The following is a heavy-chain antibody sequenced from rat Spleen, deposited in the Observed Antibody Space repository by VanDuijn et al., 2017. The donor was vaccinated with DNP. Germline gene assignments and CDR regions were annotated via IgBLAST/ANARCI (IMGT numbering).Heavy chain of an antibody. V-gene: IGHV5-20*01. D-gene: IGHD1-11*01. J-gene: IGHJ2*01. Sequence: EVQLVETGGGLVQPGRSLKLSCAASGFTFSERYMAWVRQAPTKGLEWVAYISYDGGITYYGDSVKGRFTISRDNAKSTLYLQMDSLRSEETATYYCAKAGGYSPWYFDYWGQGVMVTVSS. CDR3: AKAGGYSPWYFDY. CDR1: GFTFSERY. CDR2: ISYDGGIT.